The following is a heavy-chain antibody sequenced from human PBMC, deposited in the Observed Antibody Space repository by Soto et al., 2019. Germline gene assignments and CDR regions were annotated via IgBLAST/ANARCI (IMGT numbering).Heavy chain of an antibody. CDR2: ISHDGGIK. Sequence: QVQLVESGGGVVQPGRSLTLSCAASGFPFTSYAMHWVRQAPGKGLEWVAVISHDGGIKHYTDSVKGRFTISRDNSKNTLYLQMNSLRDEDTAVYHCAGEHDALDVWGQGTTVTVAS. D-gene: IGHD1-1*01. CDR1: GFPFTSYA. J-gene: IGHJ6*02. V-gene: IGHV3-30-3*01. CDR3: AGEHDALDV.